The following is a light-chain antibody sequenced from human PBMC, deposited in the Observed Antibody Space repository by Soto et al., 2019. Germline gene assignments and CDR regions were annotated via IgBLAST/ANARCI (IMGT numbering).Light chain of an antibody. CDR3: QQVNDIPLT. J-gene: IGKJ3*01. Sequence: NQMTQSPSSVSASIGDRVTLTCRASQDVRTWLAWYQQKPGRAPKLLIHAASRLQSGVPSRFSGSGSGTDFTLTISNLQPDDLGTYYCQQVNDIPLTFGPGTKVDIK. CDR2: AAS. V-gene: IGKV1-12*01. CDR1: QDVRTW.